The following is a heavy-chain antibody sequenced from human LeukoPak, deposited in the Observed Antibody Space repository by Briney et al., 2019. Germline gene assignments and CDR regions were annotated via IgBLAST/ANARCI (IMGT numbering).Heavy chain of an antibody. CDR3: ARESVLEVL. CDR2: IYYSGST. CDR1: GGSISSYY. Sequence: SETPSLTCTVSGGSISSYYWSWIRQPPGKGLEWIGYIYYSGSTNYNPSLKSRVTISVDTSKNQFSLKLSSVTAADTAVYYCARESVLEVLWGQGTLVTVSS. V-gene: IGHV4-59*01. J-gene: IGHJ4*02.